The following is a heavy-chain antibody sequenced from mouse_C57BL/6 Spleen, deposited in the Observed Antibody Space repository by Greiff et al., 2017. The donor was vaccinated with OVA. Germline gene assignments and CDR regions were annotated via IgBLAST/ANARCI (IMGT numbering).Heavy chain of an antibody. D-gene: IGHD1-1*01. CDR1: GFNIKDDY. J-gene: IGHJ2*01. CDR3: TTSATVVA. V-gene: IGHV14-4*01. Sequence: VQLKESGAELVRPGASVKLSCTASGFNIKDDYMHWVKQRPEQGLEWIGWIDTENGDTEYASKFQGKATITADTSSNTAYLQLSSLTSEDTAVYYCTTSATVVAWGQGTTLTVSS. CDR2: IDTENGDT.